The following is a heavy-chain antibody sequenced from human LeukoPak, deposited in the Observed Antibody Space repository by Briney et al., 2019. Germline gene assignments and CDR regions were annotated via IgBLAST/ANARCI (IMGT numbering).Heavy chain of an antibody. CDR2: INQPGSDR. Sequence: GGSLRLSCAASGFTFGSYWMIWVRQAPGEGLEWVANINQPGSDRRYVDSVKGRFTISRDNSKNTLYLEMSSLRVEDTAIYYCAKWPEGAMDYFDYWGQGTLVTVSS. V-gene: IGHV3-7*03. CDR3: AKWPEGAMDYFDY. J-gene: IGHJ4*02. D-gene: IGHD2-8*01. CDR1: GFTFGSYW.